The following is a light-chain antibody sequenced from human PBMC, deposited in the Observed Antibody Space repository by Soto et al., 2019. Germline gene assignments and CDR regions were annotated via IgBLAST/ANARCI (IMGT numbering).Light chain of an antibody. J-gene: IGLJ2*01. CDR1: SSDVGGYNY. CDR2: DVS. Sequence: QSALTQPRSVSGSPGQSVTISCTGTSSDVGGYNYVSWHQQHPGKAPNLMIYDVSQRPSGVPDRFSGSKSGNTASLTISGLQAEDEADYYCCSYAGTYTLVFGGGTKLTVL. CDR3: CSYAGTYTLV. V-gene: IGLV2-11*01.